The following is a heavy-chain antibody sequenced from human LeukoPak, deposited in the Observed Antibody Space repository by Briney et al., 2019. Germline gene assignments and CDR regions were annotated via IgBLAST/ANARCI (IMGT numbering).Heavy chain of an antibody. J-gene: IGHJ6*02. V-gene: IGHV4-34*09. CDR2: IYYSGST. CDR1: GGSFSGYY. D-gene: IGHD3-3*01. Sequence: SETLSLTCAVYGGSFSGYYWSWIRQPPGKGLEWIGYIYYSGSTYYNPSLKSRVTISVDTSKNQFSLKLSSVTAADTAVYYCARDRITIFGVVNPYGMDVWGQGTTVTVSS. CDR3: ARDRITIFGVVNPYGMDV.